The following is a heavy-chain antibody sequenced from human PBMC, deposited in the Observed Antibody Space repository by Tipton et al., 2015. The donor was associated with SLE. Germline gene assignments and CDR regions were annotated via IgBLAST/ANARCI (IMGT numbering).Heavy chain of an antibody. CDR3: AIAAAGSDAFDI. V-gene: IGHV4-4*07. Sequence: TLSLTCTVSGGSISSYYWSWVRQPAGKGLEWVGRIYTSGSTNYNPSLKSRVTMSVDTSKNQFSLKLSSVTATDTAVYYCAIAAAGSDAFDIGGQGTMVTVSS. CDR2: IYTSGST. D-gene: IGHD6-13*01. CDR1: GGSISSYY. J-gene: IGHJ3*02.